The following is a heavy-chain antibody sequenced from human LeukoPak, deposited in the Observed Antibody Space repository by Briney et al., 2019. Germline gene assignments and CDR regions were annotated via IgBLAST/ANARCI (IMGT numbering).Heavy chain of an antibody. CDR2: ISYDGSNK. J-gene: IGHJ4*02. D-gene: IGHD3-10*01. CDR3: ARANNYYGSGSYYPLIDY. Sequence: GGSLRLSCAASGFTFSSYAMHWVRQAPGKGLEWVAVISYDGSNKYYADSVKGRFTISRDNSKNTLYLQMNSLRAEDTAVYYCARANNYYGSGSYYPLIDYWGQGTLVTVSS. CDR1: GFTFSSYA. V-gene: IGHV3-30-3*01.